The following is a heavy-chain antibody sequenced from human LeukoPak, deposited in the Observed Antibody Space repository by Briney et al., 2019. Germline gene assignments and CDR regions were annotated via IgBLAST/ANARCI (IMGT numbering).Heavy chain of an antibody. Sequence: GASVKVSCKASGYTFTSYYIHWVRQAPGQGLEWMGIINPSGGSTRYAQKLQGRVTMTRDTSTSTVYMELSSLRSEDTAVYYCARARGSRNYFDYWGQGTLVTVSS. CDR1: GYTFTSYY. CDR2: INPSGGST. J-gene: IGHJ4*02. CDR3: ARARGSRNYFDY. D-gene: IGHD2-2*01. V-gene: IGHV1-46*01.